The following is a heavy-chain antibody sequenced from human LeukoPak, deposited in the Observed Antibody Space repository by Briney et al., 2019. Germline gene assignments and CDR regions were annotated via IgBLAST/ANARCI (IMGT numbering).Heavy chain of an antibody. CDR2: ISSSSSYI. CDR3: ARNLGITMVRGEDGMDV. CDR1: GFTFSSYS. J-gene: IGHJ6*02. D-gene: IGHD3-10*01. V-gene: IGHV3-21*01. Sequence: PGGSLRLSCAASGFTFSSYSMNWVRQAPGKGLEWVSSISSSSSYIYYADSVKGRFTISRDNAKNSLYLQMNSLRAEDTAVYYCARNLGITMVRGEDGMDVWGQGTTVTVSS.